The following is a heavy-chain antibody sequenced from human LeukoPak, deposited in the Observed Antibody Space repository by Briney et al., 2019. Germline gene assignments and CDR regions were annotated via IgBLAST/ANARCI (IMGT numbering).Heavy chain of an antibody. CDR1: GCTFTTYY. CDR3: ARDRHGSGTYNYYGMDV. D-gene: IGHD3-10*01. J-gene: IGHJ6*02. Sequence: ASVTVSCKASGCTFTTYYVHWVRQAPGQGLEWMGIINPSGGSTTYAQKFQGRVTITRDTSTSTVYMEVSSLRSEDTAVYYCARDRHGSGTYNYYGMDVWGHGTTVTVSS. CDR2: INPSGGST. V-gene: IGHV1-46*01.